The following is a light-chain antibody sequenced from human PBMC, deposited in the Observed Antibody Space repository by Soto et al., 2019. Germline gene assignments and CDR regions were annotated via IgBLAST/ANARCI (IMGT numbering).Light chain of an antibody. Sequence: QSALSQPASVSASPGQSITISCSGTSSDVGDNNYVSWYQQHPGKAPKLIIYEVNNRPSGVSNRFSGSKSGNTASLSISGLQAEDEADYYCGSFTSTSTLYVFGTGTQLTVL. V-gene: IGLV2-14*01. J-gene: IGLJ1*01. CDR3: GSFTSTSTLYV. CDR2: EVN. CDR1: SSDVGDNNY.